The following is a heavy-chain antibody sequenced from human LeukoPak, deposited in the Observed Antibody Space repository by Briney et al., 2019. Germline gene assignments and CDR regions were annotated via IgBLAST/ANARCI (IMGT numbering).Heavy chain of an antibody. Sequence: SETLSLTCTVSGDSISNYYWSWIRQPPGQGLEWIGYIHYSGSTDNNPSLKSRVTISIDTSKNQFSLKLRSVTATDTAVYFCARGIFAEKWELPPGSFDYWGQGTLVTVSS. D-gene: IGHD1-7*01. V-gene: IGHV4-59*01. CDR2: IHYSGST. CDR1: GDSISNYY. J-gene: IGHJ4*02. CDR3: ARGIFAEKWELPPGSFDY.